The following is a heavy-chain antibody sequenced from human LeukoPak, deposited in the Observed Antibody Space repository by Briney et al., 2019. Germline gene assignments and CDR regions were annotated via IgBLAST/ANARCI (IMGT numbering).Heavy chain of an antibody. CDR2: ISNIGTTT. CDR3: ACDFRYLGHDF. D-gene: IGHD2-21*02. CDR1: AFTLGDWY. J-gene: IGHJ4*02. Sequence: GGSLRLSCAASAFTLGDWYMSWIRQAPGKGLEWISYISNIGTTTYYAESVKGRFTISRDNAKNSLYLQMNSLRAEDTAVYYCACDFRYLGHDFWGQGTLVTVSS. V-gene: IGHV3-11*01.